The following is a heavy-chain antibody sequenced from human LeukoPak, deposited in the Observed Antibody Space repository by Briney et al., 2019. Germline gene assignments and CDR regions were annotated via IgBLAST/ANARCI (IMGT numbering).Heavy chain of an antibody. Sequence: PGGSLRLSCAASGFTFRSYAMSWVRQAPGKGLEWVAVIWYDGSIKYYADSVKGRFTISRDNSKNTLFLQMNSLGAEDTAVYYCARAVGPYDYWGQGTLVTVSS. J-gene: IGHJ4*02. D-gene: IGHD3-10*01. CDR2: IWYDGSIK. CDR1: GFTFRSYA. CDR3: ARAVGPYDY. V-gene: IGHV3-33*08.